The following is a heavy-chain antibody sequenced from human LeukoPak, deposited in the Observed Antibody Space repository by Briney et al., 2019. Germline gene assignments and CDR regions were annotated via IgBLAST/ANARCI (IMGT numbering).Heavy chain of an antibody. Sequence: GASVKVSCKASVYTFTGYYMHWVRQAPGQRLKWMGWINPNSGGTNYAQKFQGRVTMTRDTSISTAYMELSRLRSDDMAVYYCARGDIAAAGVFDYWGQGTLVTVSS. CDR3: ARGDIAAAGVFDY. J-gene: IGHJ4*02. CDR1: VYTFTGYY. V-gene: IGHV1-2*02. CDR2: INPNSGGT. D-gene: IGHD6-13*01.